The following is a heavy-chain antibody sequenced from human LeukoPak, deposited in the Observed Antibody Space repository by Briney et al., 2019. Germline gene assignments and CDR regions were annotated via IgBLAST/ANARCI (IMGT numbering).Heavy chain of an antibody. V-gene: IGHV4-38-2*02. J-gene: IGHJ3*02. CDR2: IYHSGST. D-gene: IGHD3-10*01. CDR1: GYSISSGYY. Sequence: SETLSLTCTVSGYSISSGYYWGWIRQPPGKGLEWIGSIYHSGSTYYNPSLKSRVTIPVDTSKNQFSLKLSSVTAADTAVYYCARGDYYGSGSYPLDIWGQGTMVTVSS. CDR3: ARGDYYGSGSYPLDI.